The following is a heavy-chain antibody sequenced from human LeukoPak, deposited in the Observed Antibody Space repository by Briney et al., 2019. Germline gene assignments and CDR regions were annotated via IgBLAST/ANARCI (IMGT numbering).Heavy chain of an antibody. D-gene: IGHD6-19*01. CDR1: GYTFTTYY. Sequence: ASVKVSCKASGYTFTTYYMHWVRQAPGQGLEWMGIINPSGGSTTYAQNFQGRVTMTRDTSTSAVYMEVSSLRSEDTAVYYCARHRAVAGIPYNWFDPWGQGTLVTVSS. CDR2: INPSGGST. CDR3: ARHRAVAGIPYNWFDP. V-gene: IGHV1-46*01. J-gene: IGHJ5*02.